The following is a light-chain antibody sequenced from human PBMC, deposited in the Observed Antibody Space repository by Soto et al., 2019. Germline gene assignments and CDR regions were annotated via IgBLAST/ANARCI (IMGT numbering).Light chain of an antibody. CDR2: ENN. CDR3: GTWDSSLSAYD. CDR1: SSNIGNNY. Sequence: QSVLTQPPSVSAAPGQKVTISCSGSSSNIGNNYVSWYQQLPGTAPKLLIYENNKRPSGIPDRFSGSKSGTSATLGITGLQTGDEADYYCGTWDSSLSAYDFGTGTKVTV. J-gene: IGLJ1*01. V-gene: IGLV1-51*02.